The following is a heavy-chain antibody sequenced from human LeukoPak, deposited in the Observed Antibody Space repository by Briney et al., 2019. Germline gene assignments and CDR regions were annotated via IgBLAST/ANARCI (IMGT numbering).Heavy chain of an antibody. CDR1: GFTFSSYW. CDR3: VRRQTSTSGFDH. V-gene: IGHV3-74*03. J-gene: IGHJ4*02. Sequence: GGPLRLSCAASGFTFSSYWMHWVRQAPGKGLVWVSRINSDGSSTKYADSVKGRFTMSRDNAKNTLYLQMNSLRAEDTALYYCVRRQTSTSGFDHWGQGTLVTVSS. CDR2: INSDGSST. D-gene: IGHD6-6*01.